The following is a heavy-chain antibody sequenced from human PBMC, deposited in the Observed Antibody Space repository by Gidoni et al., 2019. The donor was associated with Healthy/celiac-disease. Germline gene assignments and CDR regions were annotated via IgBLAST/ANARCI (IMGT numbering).Heavy chain of an antibody. D-gene: IGHD1-26*01. CDR2: INAGNGNT. Sequence: QVQLVQSGAEAKKPGASVKVSCKASGYTFTSYAMHWVRQAPGQRLEWMGWINAGNGNTKYSQKFQGRVTITRDTSASTAYMELSSLRSEDTAVYYCARGLVGATPGNYWGQGTLVTVSS. CDR3: ARGLVGATPGNY. J-gene: IGHJ4*02. CDR1: GYTFTSYA. V-gene: IGHV1-3*01.